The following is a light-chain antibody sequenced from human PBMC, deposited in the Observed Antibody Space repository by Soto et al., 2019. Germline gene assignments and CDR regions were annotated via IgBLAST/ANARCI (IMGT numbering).Light chain of an antibody. J-gene: IGLJ1*01. CDR1: SSYVGSYNL. CDR2: EVS. Sequence: QSALTQPASVSGSPGQSITISCTGTSSYVGSYNLVSWYQQHPGKAPKLMIYEVSKRPSGVSNRFSGSKSGNTASLTISGLQAEDEADYYCCSYAGSINYVFGTGTKVTVL. CDR3: CSYAGSINYV. V-gene: IGLV2-23*02.